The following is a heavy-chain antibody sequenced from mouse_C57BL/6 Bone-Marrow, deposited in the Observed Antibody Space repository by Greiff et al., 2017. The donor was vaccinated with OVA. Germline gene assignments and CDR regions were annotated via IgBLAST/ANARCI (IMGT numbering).Heavy chain of an antibody. CDR3: ARCTTIVARYFDV. J-gene: IGHJ1*03. V-gene: IGHV1-39*01. CDR2: INPNYGTT. D-gene: IGHD1-1*01. Sequence: VQLQQSGPELVKPGASVKISCKASGYSFTDYNMNWVKQSNGKSLEWIGVINPNYGTTSYNQKFKGKATLTVDQSSSTAYMQLNSLTSVDSAVYYGARCTTIVARYFDVWGTGTTVTVSS. CDR1: GYSFTDYN.